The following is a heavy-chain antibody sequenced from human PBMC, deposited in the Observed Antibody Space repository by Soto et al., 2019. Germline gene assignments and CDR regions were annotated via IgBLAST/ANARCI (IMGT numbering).Heavy chain of an antibody. J-gene: IGHJ3*02. V-gene: IGHV1-69*13. CDR3: ARLGRDGYNFRVFDI. Sequence: SVKVSCKASGGTFSSYAISWVRQAPGQGLEWMGGIIPIFGTANYAQKFQGRVTITADEYTSTAYMELSSLRSEDTAGYYCARLGRDGYNFRVFDIWGQGTMVTVSS. D-gene: IGHD5-12*01. CDR1: GGTFSSYA. CDR2: IIPIFGTA.